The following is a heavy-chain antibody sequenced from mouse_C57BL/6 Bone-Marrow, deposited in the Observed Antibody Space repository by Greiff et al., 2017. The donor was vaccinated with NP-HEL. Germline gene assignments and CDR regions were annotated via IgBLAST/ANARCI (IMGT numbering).Heavy chain of an antibody. CDR3: TRGVYGSSYDY. CDR2: ISSGGDYI. D-gene: IGHD1-1*01. J-gene: IGHJ2*01. CDR1: GFTFSSYA. Sequence: DVMLVESGEGLVKPGGSLKLSCAASGFTFSSYAMSWVRQTPEKRLEWVAYISSGGDYIYYADTVKGRFTISRDNARNTLYLQMSSLKSEDTAMYYCTRGVYGSSYDYWGQGTTLTVSS. V-gene: IGHV5-9-1*02.